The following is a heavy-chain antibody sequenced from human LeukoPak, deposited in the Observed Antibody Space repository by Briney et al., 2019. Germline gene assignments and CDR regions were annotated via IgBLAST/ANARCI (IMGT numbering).Heavy chain of an antibody. Sequence: GGSLRLSCAASGFTFSNAWMSWVRQAPGKGLEWVSAISGSGGSTYYADSVKGRFTISRDNSKNTLYLQMNSLRAEDTAVYYCAKLNYYDSSGSDYWGQGTLVTVSS. CDR3: AKLNYYDSSGSDY. D-gene: IGHD3-22*01. CDR2: ISGSGGST. V-gene: IGHV3-23*01. CDR1: GFTFSNAW. J-gene: IGHJ4*02.